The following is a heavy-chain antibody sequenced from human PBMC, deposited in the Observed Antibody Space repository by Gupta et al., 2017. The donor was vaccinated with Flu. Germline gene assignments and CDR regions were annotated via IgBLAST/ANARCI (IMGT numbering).Heavy chain of an antibody. CDR3: ATVPDYGSNYYFDY. J-gene: IGHJ4*02. D-gene: IGHD4-17*01. CDR2: IIPIFGTA. Sequence: QVQLVQSGAEVKKPGSSVEVYCKAAGGTFSSYAISGVRQAPGQGLEWLGGIIPIFGTANYAQKFQGRVTITADESTGTAYMELSSLRSEDTAVYYCATVPDYGSNYYFDYWGQGTLVTVSS. V-gene: IGHV1-69*01. CDR1: GGTFSSYA.